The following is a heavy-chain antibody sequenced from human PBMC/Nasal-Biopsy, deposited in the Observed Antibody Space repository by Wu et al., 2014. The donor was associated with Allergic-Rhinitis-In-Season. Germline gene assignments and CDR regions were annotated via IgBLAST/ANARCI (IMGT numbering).Heavy chain of an antibody. CDR1: AFTFSSYE. D-gene: IGHD2-8*01. CDR3: ARDIGITDTMLLAFHI. CDR2: INSGGST. Sequence: LRLSCAASAFTFSSYEMNWVRQAPGKGLEWVSYINSGGSTYYADSVKGRFTVSRDNSKNTLYLQMNSPRAEDTAVYYCARDIGITDTMLLAFHIWGQGTMVTVSS. V-gene: IGHV3-48*03. J-gene: IGHJ3*02.